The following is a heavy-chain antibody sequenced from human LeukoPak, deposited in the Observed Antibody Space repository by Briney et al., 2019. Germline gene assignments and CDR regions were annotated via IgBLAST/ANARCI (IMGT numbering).Heavy chain of an antibody. CDR3: ARGYSGYAGGYFDY. Sequence: PGWSLRLSCAASGFTFSSYAMHWVRQAPGKGLEWVAVISYDGSNKYYADSVKGRFTISRDNSKNALYLQMNSLRAEDTAVYYCARGYSGYAGGYFDYWGQGTLVTVSS. CDR2: ISYDGSNK. J-gene: IGHJ4*02. V-gene: IGHV3-30-3*01. D-gene: IGHD5-12*01. CDR1: GFTFSSYA.